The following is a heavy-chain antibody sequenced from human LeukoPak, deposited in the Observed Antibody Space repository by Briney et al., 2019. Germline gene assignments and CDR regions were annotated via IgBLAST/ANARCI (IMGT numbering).Heavy chain of an antibody. CDR1: GGSISSSSHY. CDR3: ARDPSNSAFKGMQGGDY. Sequence: PSETLSLTCTVSGGSISSSSHYGGWIRQPPGKGLEWIGSIFHSGNTYYNPSLKSRVTISVDTSKDQFSLMLSSVTAADTAVYYCARDPSNSAFKGMQGGDYWGQGTLVTVSS. V-gene: IGHV4-39*07. CDR2: IFHSGNT. J-gene: IGHJ4*02. D-gene: IGHD1-26*01.